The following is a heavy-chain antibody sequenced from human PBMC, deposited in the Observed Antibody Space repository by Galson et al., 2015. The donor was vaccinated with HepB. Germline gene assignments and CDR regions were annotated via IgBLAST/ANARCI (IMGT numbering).Heavy chain of an antibody. V-gene: IGHV1-58*02. Sequence: SVKVSCKASGFTFTSSAMQWVRQARGQRLEWIGWIVVGSGNTNYAQKFQERVTITRDMSTSTAYMELSSLRSEDTAVYYCAASNYGDSPYYWYFDLWGRGTLVTVSS. CDR1: GFTFTSSA. J-gene: IGHJ2*01. CDR2: IVVGSGNT. CDR3: AASNYGDSPYYWYFDL. D-gene: IGHD4-17*01.